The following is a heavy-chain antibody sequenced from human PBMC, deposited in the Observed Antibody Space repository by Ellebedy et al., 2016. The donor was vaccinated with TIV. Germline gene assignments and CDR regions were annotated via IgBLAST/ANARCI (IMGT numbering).Heavy chain of an antibody. CDR3: AKEPKMGDNYFDK. D-gene: IGHD1-26*01. CDR2: ISSGGSAT. J-gene: IGHJ4*02. Sequence: PGGSLRLSCVDSGFTFSNFAMTWVRQAPGKGLEWVSNISSGGSATYYARSAEGRFTISRDNSETTLYLQMNSLRAEDTAGYYCAKEPKMGDNYFDKWGQGTLVTVSS. V-gene: IGHV3-23*01. CDR1: GFTFSNFA.